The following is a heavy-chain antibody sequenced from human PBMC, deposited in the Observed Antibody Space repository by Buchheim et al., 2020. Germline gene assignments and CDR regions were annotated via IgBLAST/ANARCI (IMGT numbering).Heavy chain of an antibody. CDR2: IYYSGST. J-gene: IGHJ6*02. Sequence: QVQLQESGPGLVKPSETLSLTCTVSGGSISSYYWSWIRQPPGKGLEWIGYIYYSGSTNYNPSLKSRVIISVDTSKNQFSLKLSSVTAADTAVYYCAREWGRYCSGGSCYPYGMDVWGQGTT. D-gene: IGHD2-15*01. V-gene: IGHV4-59*01. CDR1: GGSISSYY. CDR3: AREWGRYCSGGSCYPYGMDV.